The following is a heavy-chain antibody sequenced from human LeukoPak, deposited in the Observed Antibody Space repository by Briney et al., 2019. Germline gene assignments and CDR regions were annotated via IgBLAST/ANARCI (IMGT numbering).Heavy chain of an antibody. Sequence: GGSLRLSCAASGFTFSSYEMNWVRQAPGKGLEWVSYISSSGSTIYYADSVKGRFTTSRDNAKNSLYLQMNSLRAEDTALYYCARDRDPGIYYYDRSGLGRDAFDIWGQGTLVTVSS. V-gene: IGHV3-48*03. CDR1: GFTFSSYE. D-gene: IGHD3-22*01. CDR2: ISSSGSTI. CDR3: ARDRDPGIYYYDRSGLGRDAFDI. J-gene: IGHJ3*02.